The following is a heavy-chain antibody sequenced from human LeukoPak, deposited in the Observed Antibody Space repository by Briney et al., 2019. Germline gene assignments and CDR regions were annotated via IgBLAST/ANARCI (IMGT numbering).Heavy chain of an antibody. V-gene: IGHV4-39*01. J-gene: IGHJ4*02. CDR1: GGSISSSSYY. Sequence: SETLSLTCTVSGGSISSSSYYWGWIRQPPGKGLEWIGSIYYSGSTYYNPSLKSRVTISVDTSKNQFSLKLSSVTAADTAVYYCARPLYYCSSTSCSNFDYWGQGTLVTVSS. D-gene: IGHD2-2*01. CDR3: ARPLYYCSSTSCSNFDY. CDR2: IYYSGST.